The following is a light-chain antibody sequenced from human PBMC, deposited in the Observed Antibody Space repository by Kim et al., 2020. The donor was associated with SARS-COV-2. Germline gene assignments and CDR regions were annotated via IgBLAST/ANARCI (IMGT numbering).Light chain of an antibody. CDR3: QHYQTLPPIG. CDR2: GAS. Sequence: EIVMTQSPATLSVSPGERATLSCRASQSVSREVAWYQQRPGQAPRLLIFGASSRAPGAPGWFSGSGSGTDFNLTINSLQPEDFAVYYCQHYQTLPPIGFGQGTRLEIK. CDR1: QSVSRE. J-gene: IGKJ5*01. V-gene: IGKV3-15*01.